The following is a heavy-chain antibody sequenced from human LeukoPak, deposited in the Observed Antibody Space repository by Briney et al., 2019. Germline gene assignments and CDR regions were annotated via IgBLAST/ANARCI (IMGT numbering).Heavy chain of an antibody. CDR3: ARGWPMTPIPGGGIFD. Sequence: SVKVSCKASGGTYSSYAISWVRQAPGQGLEWMGRIIPIFGTANYAQKFQGRVTITTDESTSTAYMELSSLRSEDTAVYYCARGWPMTPIPGGGIFDWCQGTLVTVSS. V-gene: IGHV1-69*05. CDR2: IIPIFGTA. D-gene: IGHD1-26*01. CDR1: GGTYSSYA. J-gene: IGHJ4*02.